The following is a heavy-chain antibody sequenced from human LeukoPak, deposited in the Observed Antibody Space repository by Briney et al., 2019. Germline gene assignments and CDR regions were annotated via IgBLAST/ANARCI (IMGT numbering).Heavy chain of an antibody. V-gene: IGHV3-23*01. D-gene: IGHD6-13*01. J-gene: IGHJ4*02. CDR2: ISGSGGST. Sequence: SWVRQAPGKGLEWVSAISGSGGSTYYADSVKGRFTISRDNSKNTLYLQMNSLIAEDTAVYYCLGLGSSWYSEDYWGQGTLVTVSS. CDR3: LGLGSSWYSEDY.